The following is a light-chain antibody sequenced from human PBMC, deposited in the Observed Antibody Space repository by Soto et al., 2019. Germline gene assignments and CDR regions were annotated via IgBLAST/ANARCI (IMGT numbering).Light chain of an antibody. Sequence: EIAMTQSPATLSVSPGERATLSCRASQSISNNLAWYHQRPGQAPRLLIYGASTRATGIPARFSGSGSGTEFTLTISSLQSEDFAVYYCQQYNNWWTFGQGTRVEIK. CDR2: GAS. J-gene: IGKJ1*01. V-gene: IGKV3-15*01. CDR1: QSISNN. CDR3: QQYNNWWT.